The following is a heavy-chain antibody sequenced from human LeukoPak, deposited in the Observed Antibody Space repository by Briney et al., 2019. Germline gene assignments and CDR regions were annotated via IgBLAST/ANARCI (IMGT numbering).Heavy chain of an antibody. V-gene: IGHV1-2*06. J-gene: IGHJ4*02. D-gene: IGHD3-9*01. CDR1: GYTFTGYY. Sequence: ASVKVSCKASGYTFTGYYMHWVRQAPGQGLEWMGRINPNSGGTNYAQKFQGRVTMTRDTSISTAYMELSRRRSDDTAVYYCASVDYDILAGYSLFDYWGQGTLVTVSS. CDR3: ASVDYDILAGYSLFDY. CDR2: INPNSGGT.